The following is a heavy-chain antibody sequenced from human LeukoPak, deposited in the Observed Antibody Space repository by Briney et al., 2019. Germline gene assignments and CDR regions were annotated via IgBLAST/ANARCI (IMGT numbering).Heavy chain of an antibody. V-gene: IGHV3-48*01. D-gene: IGHD3-22*01. CDR3: ARDSPTYYYDSSGYYVPLDY. CDR2: ISSASNTI. Sequence: GGSLRLSCAASGFTFSSYSMNWVRQAPGKGLEWVSYISSASNTIYYADSVKGRFTISRDNAKNSLYLQMNSLRAEDTAMYYCARDSPTYYYDSSGYYVPLDYWGQGTLVTVSS. J-gene: IGHJ4*02. CDR1: GFTFSSYS.